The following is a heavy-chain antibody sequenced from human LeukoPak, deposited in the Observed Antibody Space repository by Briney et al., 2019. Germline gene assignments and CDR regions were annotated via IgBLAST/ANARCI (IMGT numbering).Heavy chain of an antibody. V-gene: IGHV1-2*02. D-gene: IGHD5-24*01. CDR2: INSNSCDT. J-gene: IGHJ4*02. CDR3: ARAQDGYNWKDY. Sequence: ASVKVSCKASGYTFPGYYMHGVRPAPGQGLEWMGWINSNSCDTHYAQKLQGTVTMTKDTSTSTAHMELRSLRADDTAVYACARAQDGYNWKDYWGQGTLVTVSS. CDR1: GYTFPGYY.